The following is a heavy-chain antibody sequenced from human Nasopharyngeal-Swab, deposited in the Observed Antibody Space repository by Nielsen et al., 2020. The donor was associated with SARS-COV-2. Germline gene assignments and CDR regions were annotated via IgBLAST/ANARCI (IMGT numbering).Heavy chain of an antibody. J-gene: IGHJ5*02. Sequence: GESLKISCAASGFTFSNYAMSWVRQAPGKGLEWVAVISYAGSSEYYADSVKGRFTISRDNFKATLYLQMDSLRPEDTAVYYCARAADGYNSFDPWGQGTLVTVSS. CDR3: ARAADGYNSFDP. CDR2: ISYAGSSE. V-gene: IGHV3-30*04. CDR1: GFTFSNYA. D-gene: IGHD5-24*01.